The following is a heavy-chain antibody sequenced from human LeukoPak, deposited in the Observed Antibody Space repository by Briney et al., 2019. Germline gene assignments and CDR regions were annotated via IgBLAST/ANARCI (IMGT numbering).Heavy chain of an antibody. CDR3: ARGPAYYYDSSGYYDY. D-gene: IGHD3-22*01. CDR1: GCSISSYY. CDR2: IYYSGST. V-gene: IGHV4-59*01. J-gene: IGHJ4*02. Sequence: SETLSLTCTVSGCSISSYYWSWIRQPPGKGLEWIGYIYYSGSTNYNPSLKSRVTISADTSKKQFSLKLSSVTAADTAVYYCARGPAYYYDSSGYYDYWGQGTLVTVSS.